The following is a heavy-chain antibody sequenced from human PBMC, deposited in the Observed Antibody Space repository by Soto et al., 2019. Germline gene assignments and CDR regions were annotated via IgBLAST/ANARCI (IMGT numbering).Heavy chain of an antibody. CDR1: GGSISSYY. Sequence: SETLSLTCTVSGGSISSYYWSWIRQPPGKGLEWIGYIYYSGSTNYNPSLKSRVTISVDTSKNQFFLKLSSVTASDTAVYYCARHGGYRNWFDPWGPGTLVTVSS. CDR2: IYYSGST. D-gene: IGHD5-12*01. CDR3: ARHGGYRNWFDP. J-gene: IGHJ5*02. V-gene: IGHV4-59*08.